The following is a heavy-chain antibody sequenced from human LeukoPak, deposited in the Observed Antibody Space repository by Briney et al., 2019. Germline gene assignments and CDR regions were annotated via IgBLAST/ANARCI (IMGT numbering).Heavy chain of an antibody. Sequence: PGGSLRLSCAASGFTFSSYWMHWVRQGPGKGLVWVSRIYSDGSRTTYADSVKGRFTISRDNSKHTLYLQMNSLRAEDTAIFYCARSRLAEAGTGAFDYWGQGTLVTVSS. CDR2: IYSDGSRT. V-gene: IGHV3-74*01. D-gene: IGHD6-19*01. J-gene: IGHJ4*02. CDR1: GFTFSSYW. CDR3: ARSRLAEAGTGAFDY.